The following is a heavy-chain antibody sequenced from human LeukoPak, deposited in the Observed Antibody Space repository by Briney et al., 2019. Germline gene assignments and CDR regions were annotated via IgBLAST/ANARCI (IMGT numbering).Heavy chain of an antibody. V-gene: IGHV1-69*13. CDR3: ARDIVVVVADRLSYEGYMDV. CDR1: GGTFSSYA. D-gene: IGHD2-15*01. CDR2: IIPIFGTA. Sequence: SVKVSCKASGGTFSSYAISWVRQAPGQGLEWMGGIIPIFGTANYAQKFQGRVTLSADESMSTDYMELSSLRSEDTAVYYCARDIVVVVADRLSYEGYMDVWGKGTTVTVSS. J-gene: IGHJ6*03.